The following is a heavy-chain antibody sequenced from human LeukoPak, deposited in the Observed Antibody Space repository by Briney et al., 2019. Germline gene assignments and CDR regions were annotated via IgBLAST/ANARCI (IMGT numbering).Heavy chain of an antibody. D-gene: IGHD6-19*01. J-gene: IGHJ4*02. CDR3: ARDQDVAVAGTDFDY. Sequence: GGSLRLSCAASGFTFSSYSMNWVRQAPGKGLEWVSSISSSSSYIYYADSVMGRFTISRDNAKNSLYLQMNSLRAEDTAVYYCARDQDVAVAGTDFDYWGQGALVTVSS. V-gene: IGHV3-21*01. CDR2: ISSSSSYI. CDR1: GFTFSSYS.